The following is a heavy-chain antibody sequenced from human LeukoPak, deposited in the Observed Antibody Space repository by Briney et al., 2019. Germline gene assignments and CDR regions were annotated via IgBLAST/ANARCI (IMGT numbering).Heavy chain of an antibody. CDR3: ARGNSNGFDI. J-gene: IGHJ3*02. Sequence: GGSLRLSCAASGFTFSNYGMDWVRQAPGKGLEWVTFIRYVGTAQYYADSVKGRFTISRDNSKNTLYLQVNSVSAEDTAVYYCARGNSNGFDIWGQGTMVTVSS. CDR1: GFTFSNYG. D-gene: IGHD1-7*01. CDR2: IRYVGTAQ. V-gene: IGHV3-30*02.